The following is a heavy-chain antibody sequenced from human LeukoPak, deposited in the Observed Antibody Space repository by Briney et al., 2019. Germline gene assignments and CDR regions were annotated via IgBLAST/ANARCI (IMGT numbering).Heavy chain of an antibody. CDR3: ARVDSSGPNFDY. CDR2: MNPNSGNT. Sequence: ASVKVSCKASGYTFTSYDINWVRQATGQGLEWMGWMNPNSGNTGYAQKFQGRVTMTRNTSISTAYMELSSLRSEDTAVYYCARVDSSGPNFDYWGQGTLVTVSS. J-gene: IGHJ4*02. V-gene: IGHV1-8*01. D-gene: IGHD3-22*01. CDR1: GYTFTSYD.